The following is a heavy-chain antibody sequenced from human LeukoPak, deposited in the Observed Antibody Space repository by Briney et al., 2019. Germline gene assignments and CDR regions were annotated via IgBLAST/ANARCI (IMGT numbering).Heavy chain of an antibody. J-gene: IGHJ3*02. D-gene: IGHD2-2*01. CDR2: INPNSGGT. Sequence: SVKVSCKASGYTFTGYYMHWVRQAPGQGLEWMGWINPNSGGTNYVQKFQGRVTMTRDTSISTAYMELSRLRSDDTAVYYCARDSPSDIVVVPAAHAFDIWGQGTMVTVSS. V-gene: IGHV1-2*02. CDR1: GYTFTGYY. CDR3: ARDSPSDIVVVPAAHAFDI.